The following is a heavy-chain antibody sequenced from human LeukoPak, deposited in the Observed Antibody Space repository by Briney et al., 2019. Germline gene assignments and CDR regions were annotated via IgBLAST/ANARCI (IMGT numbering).Heavy chain of an antibody. CDR3: ARMHDYSNYEEYFDY. Sequence: GASVKVSCKASGYTFTGYYMHWVRQAPGQGLEWMGWINPNSGGTNYAQKFQGRVTMTRDTSISTAYMELSRLRSDDTAVYYCARMHDYSNYEEYFDYWGQGTLVTVSS. J-gene: IGHJ4*02. V-gene: IGHV1-2*02. CDR2: INPNSGGT. CDR1: GYTFTGYY. D-gene: IGHD4-11*01.